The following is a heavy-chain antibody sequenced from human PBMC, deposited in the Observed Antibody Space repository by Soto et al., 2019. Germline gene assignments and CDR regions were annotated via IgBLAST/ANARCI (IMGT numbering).Heavy chain of an antibody. Sequence: GGSLRLSCAASGSTFSSYWMSWVRQAPGKGLEWVANIKQDGSEKYYVDSVKGRFTISRDNSKNTLYLQMNSLRAEDTAVYYCARRGLSGSYAVWGQGATVTVSS. CDR1: GSTFSSYW. V-gene: IGHV3-7*03. CDR2: IKQDGSEK. CDR3: ARRGLSGSYAV. J-gene: IGHJ6*02. D-gene: IGHD1-26*01.